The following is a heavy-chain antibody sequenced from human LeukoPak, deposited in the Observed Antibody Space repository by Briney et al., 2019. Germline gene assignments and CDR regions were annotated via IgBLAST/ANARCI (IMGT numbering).Heavy chain of an antibody. V-gene: IGHV1-18*01. J-gene: IGHJ6*02. CDR1: GCTFTSYG. Sequence: ASVKVSCKASGCTFTSYGISWVRQAPGQGLEWMGWISAYNGNTNYAQKLQGRVTMTTDTSTSTAYMELRSLRSDDTAVYYCASSLYYYDSSGYYSYYYGMDVWGQGTTVTVSS. CDR3: ASSLYYYDSSGYYSYYYGMDV. D-gene: IGHD3-22*01. CDR2: ISAYNGNT.